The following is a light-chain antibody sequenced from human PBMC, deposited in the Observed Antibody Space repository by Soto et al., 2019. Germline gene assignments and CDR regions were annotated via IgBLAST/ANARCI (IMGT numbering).Light chain of an antibody. CDR1: QTISSGY. Sequence: EIVLTQSPATLPLPPGQRATLSCRASQTISSGYLAWYQQKPGQAPRLLIYGASSRATDIPDRFSGSGSGTDFSLTISRLEPEDFAVYYCQQYGGSPTTFGGGTKVDIK. CDR2: GAS. V-gene: IGKV3-20*01. CDR3: QQYGGSPTT. J-gene: IGKJ4*01.